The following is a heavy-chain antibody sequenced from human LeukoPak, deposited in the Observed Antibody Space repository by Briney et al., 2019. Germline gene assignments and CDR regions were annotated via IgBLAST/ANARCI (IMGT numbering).Heavy chain of an antibody. Sequence: PGGSLRLSCAASGFTFSSYSMNWVRQAPGKGLEWVSYISSSSSTICYADSVKGRFTISRDNSKNTLYLQMNSLRAEDTAVYYCANQVAKRGYSLDYWGQGTLVTVSS. J-gene: IGHJ4*02. V-gene: IGHV3-48*01. D-gene: IGHD5-18*01. CDR3: ANQVAKRGYSLDY. CDR2: ISSSSSTI. CDR1: GFTFSSYS.